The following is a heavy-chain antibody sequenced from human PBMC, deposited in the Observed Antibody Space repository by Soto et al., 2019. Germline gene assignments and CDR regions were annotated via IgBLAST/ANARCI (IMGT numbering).Heavy chain of an antibody. CDR3: AREKDIAARPLDY. V-gene: IGHV3-33*01. Sequence: PGGSLRLSCAASGFTFSTYGMHWVRQAPGKGLEWVAVIWYDGSNKYYADSVKGRFTISRDNSQNTLYLQMNSLRADDTAVYYCAREKDIAARPLDYWGQGTLVTVSS. CDR2: IWYDGSNK. D-gene: IGHD6-6*01. CDR1: GFTFSTYG. J-gene: IGHJ4*02.